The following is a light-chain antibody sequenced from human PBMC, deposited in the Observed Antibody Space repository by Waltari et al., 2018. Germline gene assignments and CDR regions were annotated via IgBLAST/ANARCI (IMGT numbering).Light chain of an antibody. Sequence: TQSPSSLSASVGDRVTITCRASQSVTSYLNWYQQKPGKAPKLLIYAASSLQSGVPSRFSGSGSGTDFTLTISSLQPEDFATYYCQQSFSVLGTFGGGTKVEIK. J-gene: IGKJ4*01. V-gene: IGKV1-39*01. CDR3: QQSFSVLGT. CDR2: AAS. CDR1: QSVTSY.